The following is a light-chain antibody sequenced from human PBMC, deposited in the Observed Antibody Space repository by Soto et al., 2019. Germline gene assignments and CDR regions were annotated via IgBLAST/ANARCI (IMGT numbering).Light chain of an antibody. CDR1: QSVSSNY. J-gene: IGKJ1*01. CDR3: QQYGSSPST. CDR2: GAS. V-gene: IGKV3-20*01. Sequence: EIVLTQSPGTLSLSPGERATLSCRASQSVSSNYITWYQQRPGQAPRCLIFGASSRATGIPDRFSGSGSGTDFTLTISRLEPEDFAVYYCQQYGSSPSTFGQGTKV.